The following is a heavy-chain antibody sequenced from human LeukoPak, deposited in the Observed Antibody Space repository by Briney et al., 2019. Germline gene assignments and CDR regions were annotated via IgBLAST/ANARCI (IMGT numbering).Heavy chain of an antibody. J-gene: IGHJ4*02. CDR1: GFIFSSYE. Sequence: GGSLRLSCAASGFIFSSYETNWVRQAPGKGLEWVSYISSSSSYTNYADSVKGRFTISRDNSKSTLYLQLSSLRAEDTAVYYCVKGSEAYCDSKSDYWGQGTLVTVSS. CDR3: VKGSEAYCDSKSDY. CDR2: ISSSSSYT. V-gene: IGHV3-21*05. D-gene: IGHD3-22*01.